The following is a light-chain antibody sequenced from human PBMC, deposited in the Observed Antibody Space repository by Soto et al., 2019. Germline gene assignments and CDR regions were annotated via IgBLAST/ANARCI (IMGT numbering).Light chain of an antibody. J-gene: IGLJ2*01. Sequence: QAVLTQPPSVSGAPGQRVTISCTGSSSNIGAGYDVHWYQQLPGTAPKLLIYANSNRPSGVPDRFSGSKSGTSASLAITGLQAEDEADYYCQSYDSSLRKVVFGGGTKVTVL. CDR3: QSYDSSLRKVV. V-gene: IGLV1-40*01. CDR2: ANS. CDR1: SSNIGAGYD.